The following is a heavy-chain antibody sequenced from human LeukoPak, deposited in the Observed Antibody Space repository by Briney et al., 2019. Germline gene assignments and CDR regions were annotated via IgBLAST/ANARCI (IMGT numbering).Heavy chain of an antibody. CDR1: VYSFTSYR. V-gene: IGHV5-51*01. Sequence: GDSLKVSGTGSVYSFTSYRIGWMSQMHVKGLECLKIIYPGDSDTRYSPSFQGQVTISADKSISTAYLQWSSLKASDTAMYYCARQRGIAVAGSQIDYWGQGTLVIVSS. CDR2: IYPGDSDT. CDR3: ARQRGIAVAGSQIDY. J-gene: IGHJ4*02. D-gene: IGHD6-19*01.